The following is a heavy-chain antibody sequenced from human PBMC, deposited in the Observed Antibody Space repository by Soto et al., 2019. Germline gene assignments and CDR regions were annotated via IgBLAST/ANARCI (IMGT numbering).Heavy chain of an antibody. Sequence: GGSLRLSCAASGFTFDDYAMHWVRQAPGKGLEWVSGISWNSGSIGYADSVKGRFTISRDNAKNSLYLQMNSLRAEDTALYYCAKVGEIAARHNYYYYYMDVWGKGTTVTVSS. CDR2: ISWNSGSI. CDR1: GFTFDDYA. V-gene: IGHV3-9*01. D-gene: IGHD6-6*01. J-gene: IGHJ6*03. CDR3: AKVGEIAARHNYYYYYMDV.